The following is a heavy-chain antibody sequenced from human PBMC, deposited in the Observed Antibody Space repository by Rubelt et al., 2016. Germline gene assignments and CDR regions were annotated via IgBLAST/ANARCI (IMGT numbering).Heavy chain of an antibody. D-gene: IGHD3-16*01. CDR1: GFTFSDYY. V-gene: IGHV3-11*05. Sequence: QVQLVESGGGVVQPGGSLRISCAASGFTFSDYYMNWIRQAPGKGLEWGSYISSSSSYTNYADSVKGRFTISRDDAKNSLYLQMTSLRAEDTAVYYCASPTGGDGPVWGQGTTVTVSS. CDR3: ASPTGGDGPV. J-gene: IGHJ6*02. CDR2: ISSSSSYT.